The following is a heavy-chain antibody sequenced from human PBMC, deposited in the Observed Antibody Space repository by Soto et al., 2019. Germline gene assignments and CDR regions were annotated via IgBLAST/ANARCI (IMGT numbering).Heavy chain of an antibody. D-gene: IGHD2-21*02. Sequence: QVQLVQSGAEVKKPGSSVKVSCKASRGTFSSYAISWVRQAPGQGLEWMGGITPIFGTANYAQKFQGRVTISADESTSTAYMELRSLSSEDTAVYYCGRGWGYHDGGGNFNPHYFDDGGQGTLVTVSS. CDR1: RGTFSSYA. CDR2: ITPIFGTA. CDR3: GRGWGYHDGGGNFNPHYFDD. J-gene: IGHJ4*02. V-gene: IGHV1-69*01.